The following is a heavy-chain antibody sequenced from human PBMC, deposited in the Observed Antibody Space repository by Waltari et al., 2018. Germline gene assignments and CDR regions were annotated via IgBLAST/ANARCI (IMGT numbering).Heavy chain of an antibody. J-gene: IGHJ4*02. CDR1: GFTFRGYW. D-gene: IGHD3-16*01. CDR2: IRADGSEQ. CDR3: ARGSAYYVRVWDY. V-gene: IGHV3-7*03. Sequence: EVQLVESGGTLVQPGGSLRLSCAASGFTFRGYWRTWVGQAPGKGLGWVANIRADGSEQYYVDSVRGRFTVSRDNAENSLYLQMNSLIADDTAVYYCARGSAYYVRVWDYWGQGTLVTVSS.